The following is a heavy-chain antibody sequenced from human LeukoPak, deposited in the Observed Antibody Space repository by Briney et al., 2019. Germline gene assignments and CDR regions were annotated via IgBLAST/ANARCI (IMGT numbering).Heavy chain of an antibody. V-gene: IGHV3-21*04. Sequence: GGSLRLSCAASGFTSSSYSMNWVRQAPGKGLEWVSSISSSSSYIYYADSVKGRFTISRDNAKNSLYLQMNSLRAEDTAVYYCARPYYYDSSGYYSNYYGMDVWGQGTTVTVSS. CDR1: GFTSSSYS. J-gene: IGHJ6*02. D-gene: IGHD3-22*01. CDR2: ISSSSSYI. CDR3: ARPYYYDSSGYYSNYYGMDV.